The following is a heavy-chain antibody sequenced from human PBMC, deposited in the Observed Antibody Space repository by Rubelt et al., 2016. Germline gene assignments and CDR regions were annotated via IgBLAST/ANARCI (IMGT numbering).Heavy chain of an antibody. D-gene: IGHD4-23*01. J-gene: IGHJ5*02. CDR1: GFTFSSYW. V-gene: IGHV3-7*01. CDR3: ASHDYGGNSRVDH. Sequence: EVQLVESGGGLVQPGGSLRLSCAASGFTFSSYWMSWVRQAPGKGLEWVANIKQDGSEKYYVESVKGRFTISRDNAKNSLYLQMNSLRAEDTAVYYCASHDYGGNSRVDHWGQGTLVTVSS. CDR2: IKQDGSEK.